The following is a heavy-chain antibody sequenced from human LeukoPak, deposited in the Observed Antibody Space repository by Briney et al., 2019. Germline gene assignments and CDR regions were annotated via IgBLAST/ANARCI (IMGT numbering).Heavy chain of an antibody. CDR2: IKQDGSEK. CDR1: GFTFSSYW. CDR3: ARDASGWYYDREWYFDY. J-gene: IGHJ4*02. V-gene: IGHV3-7*01. D-gene: IGHD3-22*01. Sequence: GGSLRLSCAASGFTFSSYWLSWVRQPPGKGLEWVANIKQDGSEKYYVAPVKGRFTISRDNAKNSLYLQMNSLRAEDTAVYYCARDASGWYYDREWYFDYWGQGTLVTVSS.